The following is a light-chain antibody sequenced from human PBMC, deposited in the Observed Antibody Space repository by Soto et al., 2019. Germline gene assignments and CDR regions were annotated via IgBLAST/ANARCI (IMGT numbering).Light chain of an antibody. V-gene: IGKV1-5*01. Sequence: DIQMTQSPSTLSASVGGRVTITCRASQSVGTWVAWYQQKPGKAPKLLIYGASNLESGVPSRFGGSGSGTEFTLTITTLQPDDFATYFCQQYNRNTWSFGPGTKV. CDR3: QQYNRNTWS. CDR1: QSVGTW. CDR2: GAS. J-gene: IGKJ1*01.